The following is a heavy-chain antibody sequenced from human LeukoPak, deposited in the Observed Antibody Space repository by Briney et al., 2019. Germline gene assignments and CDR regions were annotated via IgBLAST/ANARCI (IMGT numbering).Heavy chain of an antibody. J-gene: IGHJ4*02. D-gene: IGHD2-21*02. CDR3: AKTGPPYCGGDCYSPPYFDY. V-gene: IGHV3-9*01. CDR2: ISWNSGSI. Sequence: PGGSVRLSCAASGFTFDDYAMHWVRQAPGKGLEWVSGISWNSGSIGYADSVKGRFTISRDNSKNTLYLQMNSLRAEDTAVYYCAKTGPPYCGGDCYSPPYFDYWGQGTLVTVSS. CDR1: GFTFDDYA.